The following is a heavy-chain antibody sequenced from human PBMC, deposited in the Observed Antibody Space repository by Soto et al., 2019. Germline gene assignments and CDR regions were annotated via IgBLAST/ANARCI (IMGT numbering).Heavy chain of an antibody. CDR2: IIPIFGTA. CDR1: GGTFSSYA. CDR3: ARYCSSTGCSRHWFDP. V-gene: IGHV1-69*01. D-gene: IGHD2-2*01. J-gene: IGHJ5*02. Sequence: QVQLVQSGAEVKKPGSSVKVSCKASGGTFSSYAISWVRQAPGQGLEWMGGIIPIFGTANYAQKFQGRVTITADESTSTAYMELSSLRSEDTAVYYGARYCSSTGCSRHWFDPWGQGTLVTVSS.